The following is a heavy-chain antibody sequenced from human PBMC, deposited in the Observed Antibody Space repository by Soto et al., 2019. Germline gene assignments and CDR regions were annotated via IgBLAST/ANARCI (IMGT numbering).Heavy chain of an antibody. CDR3: ARYDRTYYDFWSGYYSYYFDY. CDR2: ISYDGSNK. CDR1: GFTFSSYA. D-gene: IGHD3-3*01. Sequence: GGSLRLSCAASGFTFSSYAMHWVRQAPGKGLEWVAVISYDGSNKYYADSVKGRFTISRDNSKNTLYLQMNSLRAEDTAVYYCARYDRTYYDFWSGYYSYYFDYWGQGTLVTVSS. J-gene: IGHJ4*02. V-gene: IGHV3-30-3*01.